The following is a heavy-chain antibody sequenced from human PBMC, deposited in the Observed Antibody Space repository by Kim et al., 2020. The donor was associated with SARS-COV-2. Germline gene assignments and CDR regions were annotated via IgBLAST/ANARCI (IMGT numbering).Heavy chain of an antibody. CDR1: GYPFSGFY. CDR3: ARGSDYHGLDV. J-gene: IGHJ6*02. V-gene: IGHV1-2*02. Sequence: ASVKVSCKTSGYPFSGFYIHWVRQAPGQWLEWMGWISPNNGATKYAEASQGRVTMTRDTSINTAYLELSRVKSDDTAIYFCARGSDYHGLDVWGQGTTVTVSS. CDR2: ISPNNGAT.